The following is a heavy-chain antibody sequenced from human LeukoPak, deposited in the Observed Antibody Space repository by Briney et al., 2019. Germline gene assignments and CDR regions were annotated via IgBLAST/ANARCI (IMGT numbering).Heavy chain of an antibody. CDR3: ARHSLPGKTPFDY. D-gene: IGHD2-2*01. Sequence: PSGTLSLTCAVSGGFISSSNWWSWVRQPPGKGLEWIGEIYHSGSTNYNPSLKSRVTISVDKSKNQFSLKLSSVTAADTAVYYCARHSLPGKTPFDYWGQGTLVTVSS. CDR2: IYHSGST. J-gene: IGHJ4*02. CDR1: GGFISSSNW. V-gene: IGHV4-4*02.